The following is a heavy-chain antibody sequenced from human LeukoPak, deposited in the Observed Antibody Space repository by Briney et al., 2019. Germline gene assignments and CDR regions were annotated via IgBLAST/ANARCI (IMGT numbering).Heavy chain of an antibody. CDR1: GFTFSSYG. V-gene: IGHV3-33*01. CDR2: IWYDGSNK. Sequence: GGSLRLSCAASGFTFSSYGMHWVRQAPGKGLEWVAVIWYDGSNKYYADSVKGRFTISRDNSKNTLYLQMNSLRAEDTAVYYCARDKGTTCIDNWGQGALVTVSS. CDR3: ARDKGTTCIDN. D-gene: IGHD4-17*01. J-gene: IGHJ4*02.